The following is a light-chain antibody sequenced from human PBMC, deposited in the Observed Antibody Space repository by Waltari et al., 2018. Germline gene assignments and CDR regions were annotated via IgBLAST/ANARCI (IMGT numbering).Light chain of an antibody. V-gene: IGLV2-14*03. CDR1: TSDIGGYKH. Sequence: QSALTQPASVSGSPGQSITMSCTGTTSDIGGYKHVSWYQQHPGKALNVVIYDVNKRPFGVRNGFVASKSGNTASLTISGLQPEDEAEYYCTSYSDNSASPYVFGTGTKVTV. J-gene: IGLJ1*01. CDR2: DVN. CDR3: TSYSDNSASPYV.